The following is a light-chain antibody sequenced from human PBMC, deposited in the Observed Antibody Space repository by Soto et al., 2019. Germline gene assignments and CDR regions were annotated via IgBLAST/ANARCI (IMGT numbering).Light chain of an antibody. V-gene: IGKV3-15*01. Sequence: EVVMTQSPATLSVSPGERATHSCRASESVSRNLAWYQQKPGQAPRLLIYDASTRATGIPDRFSGSGSGTDFTLTISRLEPEDFAVYFCQQYGHSPLTFGGGTKVDI. CDR1: ESVSRN. J-gene: IGKJ4*01. CDR3: QQYGHSPLT. CDR2: DAS.